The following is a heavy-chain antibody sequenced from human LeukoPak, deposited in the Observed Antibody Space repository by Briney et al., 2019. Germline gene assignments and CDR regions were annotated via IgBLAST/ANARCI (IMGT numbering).Heavy chain of an antibody. V-gene: IGHV3-21*01. CDR1: GFTFSSYG. Sequence: PGGSLRLSCAASGFTFSSYGMSWVRQAPGKGLEWVSSISSSSSYIYYADSVKGRFTISRDNAKNSLYLQMNSLRAEDTAVYYCARDTVVVVVAAQMDVWGKGTTVTVSS. CDR3: ARDTVVVVVAAQMDV. CDR2: ISSSSSYI. J-gene: IGHJ6*04. D-gene: IGHD2-15*01.